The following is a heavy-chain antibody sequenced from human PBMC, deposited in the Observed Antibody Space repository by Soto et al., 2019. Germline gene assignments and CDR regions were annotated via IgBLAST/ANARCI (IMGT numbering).Heavy chain of an antibody. CDR3: ARGLGWRRGPFDF. D-gene: IGHD2-21*01. CDR2: ISSSSNTI. Sequence: GGSLSRSCAASGFTFSSYSMNWVRQAPGKGLEWLSYISSSSNTIFYADSVKGRFTISRDSANSSLYLQLNSLRDDDTAVYFCARGLGWRRGPFDFWGQGTPVTVAS. CDR1: GFTFSSYS. J-gene: IGHJ4*02. V-gene: IGHV3-48*02.